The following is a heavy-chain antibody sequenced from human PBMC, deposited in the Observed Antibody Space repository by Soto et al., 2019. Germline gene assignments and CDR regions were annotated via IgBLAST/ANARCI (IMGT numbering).Heavy chain of an antibody. Sequence: PSETLSLTCAVYGGSFSGYYWSWIRQPPGKGLEWIGEINHSGSTNYNPSLKSRVTISVDTSKNQFSLKLSSVTAADTAVYYCARAEQQLVPGYYGMDVWGQGTTVTVSS. CDR2: INHSGST. CDR3: ARAEQQLVPGYYGMDV. D-gene: IGHD6-13*01. CDR1: GGSFSGYY. V-gene: IGHV4-34*01. J-gene: IGHJ6*02.